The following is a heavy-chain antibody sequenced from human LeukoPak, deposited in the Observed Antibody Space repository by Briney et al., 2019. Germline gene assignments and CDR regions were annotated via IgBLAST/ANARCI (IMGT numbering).Heavy chain of an antibody. CDR2: ISYDGSDK. Sequence: GGSLSLSCAASGFTFSSYAMQWVRQAPGKGLEWVAVISYDGSDKNYADSVEGRFTISRDNSKNTLYLQMNSLRADDTAVYYCARAVYRSGGYYFDYWGQGTLVIVSS. V-gene: IGHV3-30*04. CDR3: ARAVYRSGGYYFDY. D-gene: IGHD6-19*01. J-gene: IGHJ4*02. CDR1: GFTFSSYA.